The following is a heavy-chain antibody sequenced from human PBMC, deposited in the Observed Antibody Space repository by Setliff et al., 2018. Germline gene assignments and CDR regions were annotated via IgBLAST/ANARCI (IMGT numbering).Heavy chain of an antibody. CDR2: IIGVGGGT. CDR1: GFTFSNYA. J-gene: IGHJ6*03. D-gene: IGHD3-3*02. Sequence: PGGSLRLSCAASGFTFSNYAMSWVRQAPGKGLEWVSTIIGVGGGTYFADSVKGRFTISRDNSKNTLYLQMNNLRTEDTAVYYCARDRIGPFLSYMDGWGKGTTVTVSS. V-gene: IGHV3-23*01. CDR3: ARDRIGPFLSYMDG.